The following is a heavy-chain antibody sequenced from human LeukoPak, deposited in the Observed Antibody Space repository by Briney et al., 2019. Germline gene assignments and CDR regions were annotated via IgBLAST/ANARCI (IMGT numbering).Heavy chain of an antibody. J-gene: IGHJ5*02. V-gene: IGHV7-4-1*02. D-gene: IGHD3-10*01. CDR2: INTNTGNP. CDR3: ASGAMVRGVNWFDP. Sequence: ASVKVSCKASGYTFTSYAMNWVRQAPGQGLEWMGWINTNTGNPTYAQGFTGRFVFSLDTSVSTAYLQISSLKAEDTAVYYCASGAMVRGVNWFDPWGQGTLVTVSS. CDR1: GYTFTSYA.